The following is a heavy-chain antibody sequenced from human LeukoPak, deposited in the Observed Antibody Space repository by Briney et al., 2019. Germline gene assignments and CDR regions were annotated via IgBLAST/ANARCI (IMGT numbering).Heavy chain of an antibody. CDR1: GGSFSGYY. CDR3: ARHGYYGSGSYYSRPKIMDV. D-gene: IGHD3-10*01. Sequence: SETLSLTCAVYGGSFSGYYWSWIRQPPGKGLEWIGEINLSGSTNYNPSLKSRVTISVDTSKNQFSLKLSSVTAADTAVYYCARHGYYGSGSYYSRPKIMDVWGKGTTVTISS. CDR2: INLSGST. V-gene: IGHV4-34*01. J-gene: IGHJ6*03.